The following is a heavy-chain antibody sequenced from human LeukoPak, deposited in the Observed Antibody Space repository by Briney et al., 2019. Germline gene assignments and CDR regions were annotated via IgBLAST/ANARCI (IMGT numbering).Heavy chain of an antibody. CDR3: AKANALRPAAPKYYFDY. CDR1: GYTFTSYY. Sequence: ASVKVSCKASGYTFTSYYMHWVRQAPGQGLEWMGIINPSGGSTSYAQKFQGRVTMTRDTSTSTVYMELSSLRSEDTAVYYCAKANALRPAAPKYYFDYWGQGTLVTVSS. J-gene: IGHJ4*02. D-gene: IGHD1-1*01. CDR2: INPSGGST. V-gene: IGHV1-46*01.